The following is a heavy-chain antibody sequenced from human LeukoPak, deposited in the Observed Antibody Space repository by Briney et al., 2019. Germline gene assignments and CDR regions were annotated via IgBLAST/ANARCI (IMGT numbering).Heavy chain of an antibody. Sequence: PGGSLRLSCAASGFTVSSNYMSWVRQAPGKGLEWVSVIYSGGSTYYADSVKGRFTISRDNSKNTLYLQMNSLGAEDTAVYYCARDRHGDYVGPLDYWGQGTLVTVSS. V-gene: IGHV3-53*01. CDR1: GFTVSSNY. CDR2: IYSGGST. J-gene: IGHJ4*02. D-gene: IGHD4-17*01. CDR3: ARDRHGDYVGPLDY.